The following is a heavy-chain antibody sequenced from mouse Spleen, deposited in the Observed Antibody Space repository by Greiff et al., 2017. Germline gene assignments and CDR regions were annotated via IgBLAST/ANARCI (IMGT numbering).Heavy chain of an antibody. V-gene: IGHV1-85*01. J-gene: IGHJ3*01. CDR1: GYTFTSYD. Sequence: LVESGPELVKPGASVKLSCKASGYTFTSYDINWVKQRPGQGLEWIGWIYPRDGSTKYNEKFKGKATLTVDTSSSTAYMELHSLTSEDSAVYFCARMRFSAWFAYWGQGTLVTVSA. CDR2: IYPRDGST. CDR3: ARMRFSAWFAY.